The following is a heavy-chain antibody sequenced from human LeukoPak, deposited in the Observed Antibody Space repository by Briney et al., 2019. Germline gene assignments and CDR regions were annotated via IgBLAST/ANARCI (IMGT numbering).Heavy chain of an antibody. Sequence: GGSLRLSCAASGFTFSSYSMNWVRQAPGKGLEWVSSISSSSSYIYYADSVKGRFTISRDNAKNSLYLQMNSLRAEDTAVYYCARIRYKTLTEPNDYWGQGTLVPVSS. V-gene: IGHV3-21*01. CDR2: ISSSSSYI. J-gene: IGHJ4*02. D-gene: IGHD5-24*01. CDR3: ARIRYKTLTEPNDY. CDR1: GFTFSSYS.